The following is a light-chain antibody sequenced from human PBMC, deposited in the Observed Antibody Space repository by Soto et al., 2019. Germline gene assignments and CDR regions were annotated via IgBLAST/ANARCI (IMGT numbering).Light chain of an antibody. J-gene: IGKJ4*01. CDR1: QSISKY. V-gene: IGKV1-39*01. CDR2: AAS. CDR3: QQSHSKPLT. Sequence: DIQITQSPSSLSASVGDRVTTTCRASQSISKYVNWYQHKPGKAPTVLIHAASSLQSGVPSRFSGSGSGTDFFLTISSLQPEDFAVYYCQQSHSKPLTFGGGTKVDIK.